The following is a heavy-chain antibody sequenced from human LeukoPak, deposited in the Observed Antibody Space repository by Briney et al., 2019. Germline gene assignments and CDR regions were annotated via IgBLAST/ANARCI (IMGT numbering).Heavy chain of an antibody. V-gene: IGHV4-59*01. CDR1: GGSISSYY. J-gene: IGHJ3*01. Sequence: PSETLSLTCTVSGGSISSYYWSWLRQPPGKGLEWIGYIYYSGSTNYNPSLKSRVTISVDTSKNQFSLKLSSVTAADTAVYYCARDLGRRVGVWGQGTMVTVSS. CDR2: IYYSGST. CDR3: ARDLGRRVGV. D-gene: IGHD3-10*01.